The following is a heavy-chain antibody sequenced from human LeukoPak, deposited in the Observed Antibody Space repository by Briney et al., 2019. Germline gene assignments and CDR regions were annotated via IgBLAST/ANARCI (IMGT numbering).Heavy chain of an antibody. D-gene: IGHD3-10*01. J-gene: IGHJ3*02. CDR2: ISSSSSYI. Sequence: GGSLRLSCAASGFTFSSYSMNWVRQAPGKGLEWVSSISSSSSYIYYADSVKGRFTISRDNAKNSLYLQMNSLRAEDTALYYCARDTHYYGSGSPAFDIWGQGAMVTVSS. CDR1: GFTFSSYS. CDR3: ARDTHYYGSGSPAFDI. V-gene: IGHV3-21*01.